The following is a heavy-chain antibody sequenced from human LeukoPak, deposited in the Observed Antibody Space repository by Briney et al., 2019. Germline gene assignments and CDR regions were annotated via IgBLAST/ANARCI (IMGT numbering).Heavy chain of an antibody. J-gene: IGHJ4*02. CDR3: ASRYTYGSIWFDY. CDR2: IYPGDSDT. V-gene: IGHV5-51*01. D-gene: IGHD4-17*01. Sequence: GESLKIFCKGSGYSFTSYWIDWVRQMPGKGLGLVGIIYPGDSDTRYSTPFQGQVTISADKSIRTAYLQWSRLKASDTAMYYCASRYTYGSIWFDYWGQGTRVTVSS. CDR1: GYSFTSYW.